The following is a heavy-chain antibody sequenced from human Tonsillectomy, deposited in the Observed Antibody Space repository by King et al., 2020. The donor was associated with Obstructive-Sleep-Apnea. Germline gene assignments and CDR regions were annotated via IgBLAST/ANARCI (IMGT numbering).Heavy chain of an antibody. D-gene: IGHD6-19*01. CDR1: GCTLNELS. V-gene: IGHV1-24*01. CDR3: ASSASIAVSGATFDY. J-gene: IGHJ4*02. CDR2: FDPEDGET. Sequence: QLVQSGAEVKKPGASVKVSCKVSGCTLNELSMHWVRQAPGKGLEWMGGFDPEDGETIYAQKFQGRVSMTEDTSTDTAYMELSSLRSEDTALYYCASSASIAVSGATFDYWGQGTLVTVSS.